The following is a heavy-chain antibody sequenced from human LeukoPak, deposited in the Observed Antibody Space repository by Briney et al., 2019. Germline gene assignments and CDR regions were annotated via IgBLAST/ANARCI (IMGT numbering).Heavy chain of an antibody. D-gene: IGHD3-10*01. Sequence: GGSLRLSCAAPGFTFSSYWMHWVRQAPGKGLVWVSRIYSDGSSTNYADSVKGRFTISRDNAKNTLHLQMNSLRAEDTAEYYCARDRSSLGLWFGELRNWGQGTLVTVSS. CDR1: GFTFSSYW. CDR3: ARDRSSLGLWFGELRN. J-gene: IGHJ4*02. V-gene: IGHV3-74*01. CDR2: IYSDGSST.